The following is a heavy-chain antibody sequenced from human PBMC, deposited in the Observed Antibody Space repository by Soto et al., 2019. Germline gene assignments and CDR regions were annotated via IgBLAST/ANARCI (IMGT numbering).Heavy chain of an antibody. Sequence: QVQLQESGPGLVKPSQTLSLTCTVSGVSISSGDYYWSWIRQHPGKGLEWIGYIYYSGSSYYSPSLKSRVSISLDTSKNQFSLELSSVAAADTAVYYCAREGYSYNGMDVWGQGTTVTVSS. J-gene: IGHJ6*02. CDR2: IYYSGSS. V-gene: IGHV4-31*03. D-gene: IGHD5-18*01. CDR3: AREGYSYNGMDV. CDR1: GVSISSGDYY.